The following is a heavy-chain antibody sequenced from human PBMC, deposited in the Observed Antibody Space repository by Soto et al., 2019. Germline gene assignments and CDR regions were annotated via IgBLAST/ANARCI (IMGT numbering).Heavy chain of an antibody. J-gene: IGHJ4*02. CDR2: INAGNGNT. D-gene: IGHD2-15*01. V-gene: IGHV1-3*01. Sequence: ASVKVSCKASGYTFTSYAMHWVRQAPGQRLEWMGWINAGNGNTKYSQKFQGRVTITRDTSASTAYMELSSLRSEDTAVYYCARDRWAQVVYFDYWGQGTLVTVFS. CDR3: ARDRWAQVVYFDY. CDR1: GYTFTSYA.